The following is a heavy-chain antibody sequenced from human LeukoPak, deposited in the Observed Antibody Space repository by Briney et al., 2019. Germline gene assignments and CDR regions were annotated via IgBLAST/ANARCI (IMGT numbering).Heavy chain of an antibody. CDR2: ITSNENFR. J-gene: IGHJ4*02. CDR1: GFTFTSHT. Sequence: GRSLRLSCAASGFTFTSHTMHWVRQAPGKGLEWVTTITSNENFRFYADSVKGRFTVSRDNSKNTLYLQLDSLTVEDTALYYCVKDRDGSWPFDCWGQGTLVTVSS. V-gene: IGHV3-30*04. D-gene: IGHD5-24*01. CDR3: VKDRDGSWPFDC.